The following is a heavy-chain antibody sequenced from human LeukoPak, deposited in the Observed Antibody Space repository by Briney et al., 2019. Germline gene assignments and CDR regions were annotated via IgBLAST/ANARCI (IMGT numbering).Heavy chain of an antibody. CDR3: ARVGSNQWLDY. V-gene: IGHV3-48*01. J-gene: IGHJ4*02. CDR2: ISGGSSTI. D-gene: IGHD6-19*01. CDR1: GFTLSSYS. Sequence: GSLRLSCAASGFTLSSYSMNWVRQAPGEGLEWVSYISGGSSTIYNADSVKGRFTISRDNAKNLLYLLMDTLRAEDTAVYYCARVGSNQWLDYWGQGTLVTVSS.